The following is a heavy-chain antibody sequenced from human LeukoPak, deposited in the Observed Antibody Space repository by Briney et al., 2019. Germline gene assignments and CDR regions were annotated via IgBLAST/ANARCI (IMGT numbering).Heavy chain of an antibody. CDR1: GYTFTSYY. CDR3: ARGDSGYYYGMDV. CDR2: LNPSGGSP. V-gene: IGHV1-46*01. J-gene: IGHJ6*01. D-gene: IGHD1-26*01. Sequence: ASVKVSCKASGYTFTSYYIHWVRQAPGQGLEWMGVLNPSGGSPIYPQKFQGRVTMTRDTSTGTVYMELSSLRSEDTAVYYCARGDSGYYYGMDVWGQGTTVTVSS.